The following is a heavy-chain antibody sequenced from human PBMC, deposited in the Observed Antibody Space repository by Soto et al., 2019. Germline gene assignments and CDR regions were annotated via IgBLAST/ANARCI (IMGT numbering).Heavy chain of an antibody. CDR2: IYTSGST. CDR1: GGSISSYY. J-gene: IGHJ4*02. V-gene: IGHV4-4*07. Sequence: SENLSLTCTVSGGSISSYYWRWIRQPAGKELEWIGRIYTSGSTNYNPSLNSRVTLSVATSKNQFSLKLSSVTAADTAVYYCARERTYYDILTELYYFDYWGQGTMVTVS. D-gene: IGHD3-9*01. CDR3: ARERTYYDILTELYYFDY.